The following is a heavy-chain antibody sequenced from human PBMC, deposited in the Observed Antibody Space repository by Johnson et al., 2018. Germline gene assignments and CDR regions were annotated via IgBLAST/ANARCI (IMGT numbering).Heavy chain of an antibody. D-gene: IGHD3-3*01. CDR3: ARASGGYNMDV. Sequence: QVQLQESGPGLVKPSETLSLTCTVSGGSISSYYWSWIRQPPGKGLEWIGYIYYSGSTNYNPSLKSRVTISVDTSKNQFSLKLSSVTAADTAVYYCARASGGYNMDVWGKGTTVTVSS. CDR1: GGSISSYY. J-gene: IGHJ6*03. CDR2: IYYSGST. V-gene: IGHV4-59*01.